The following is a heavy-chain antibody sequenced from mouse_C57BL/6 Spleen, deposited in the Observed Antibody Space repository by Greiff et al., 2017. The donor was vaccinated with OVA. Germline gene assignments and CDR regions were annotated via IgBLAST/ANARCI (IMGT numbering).Heavy chain of an antibody. D-gene: IGHD1-1*01. J-gene: IGHJ2*01. V-gene: IGHV1-80*01. CDR3: ARWGFITARGGYFDY. Sequence: VQLQQSGAELVKPGASVKISCKASGYAFSSYWMNWVKQRPGKGLEWIGQIYPGDGDTNYNGKFKGKATLTADKSSSTAYMQLSSLTSEDSAVYFCARWGFITARGGYFDYWGQGTTLTVSS. CDR1: GYAFSSYW. CDR2: IYPGDGDT.